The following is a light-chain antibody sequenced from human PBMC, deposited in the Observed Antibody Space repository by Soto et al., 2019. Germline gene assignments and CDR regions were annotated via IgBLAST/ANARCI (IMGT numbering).Light chain of an antibody. V-gene: IGKV3-15*01. Sequence: EIVMTQSPATLSVSPGERATLSCRASQSVDSTLAWYQQKPGQAPRLLIHSASARATGFPARFSASGSGTEFTLTISSLQSEDFAVYYCQQYNNWPWTFGQGTKVDIK. J-gene: IGKJ1*01. CDR1: QSVDST. CDR2: SAS. CDR3: QQYNNWPWT.